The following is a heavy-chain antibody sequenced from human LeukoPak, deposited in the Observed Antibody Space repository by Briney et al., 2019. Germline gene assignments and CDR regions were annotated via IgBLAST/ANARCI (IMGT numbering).Heavy chain of an antibody. CDR1: EFTFSSYS. V-gene: IGHV3-21*04. Sequence: PGGSLRLSCAASEFTFSSYSMNWVRQAPGKGLEWVSSISSSGSYIYYADSVKGRFTISRDNAKNSLYLHMISLRAEDTAVYYCAKGRGYCSSTSCYSNYWGQGTLVTVSS. CDR2: ISSSGSYI. J-gene: IGHJ4*02. D-gene: IGHD2-2*01. CDR3: AKGRGYCSSTSCYSNY.